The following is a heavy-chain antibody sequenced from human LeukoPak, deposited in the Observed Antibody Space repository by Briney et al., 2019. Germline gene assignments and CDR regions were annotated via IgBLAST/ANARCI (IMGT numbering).Heavy chain of an antibody. Sequence: GASVKVSCKASGGTFSSYAISWVRQAPGQGLEWMGGIIPIFGTANYAQKFQGRVTITTDESTSTAYMELSSLRSEDTAVYYCARAQGEYSYGYGSGYWGQGTLVTVSS. CDR2: IIPIFGTA. CDR1: GGTFSSYA. D-gene: IGHD5-18*01. V-gene: IGHV1-69*05. CDR3: ARAQGEYSYGYGSGY. J-gene: IGHJ4*02.